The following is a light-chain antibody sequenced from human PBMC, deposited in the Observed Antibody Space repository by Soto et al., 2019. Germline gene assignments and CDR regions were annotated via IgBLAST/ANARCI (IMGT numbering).Light chain of an antibody. CDR2: DAY. CDR3: QQSGRSRT. CDR1: QSFRGL. V-gene: IGKV3-11*01. Sequence: EVVGGRSAVTLSECTGERGALACRASQSFRGLLAWYQQTPGQAPRLLIYDAYNRATGIPPRFSGSGSVTDFTLTISILEPEDFAVYYCQQSGRSRTFGQGTKVDI. J-gene: IGKJ1*01.